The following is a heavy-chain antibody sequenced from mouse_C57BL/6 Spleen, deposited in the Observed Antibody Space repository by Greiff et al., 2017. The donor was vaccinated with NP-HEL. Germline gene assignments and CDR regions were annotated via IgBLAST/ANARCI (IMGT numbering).Heavy chain of an antibody. V-gene: IGHV1-18*01. D-gene: IGHD2-4*01. J-gene: IGHJ1*03. CDR2: INPNNGGT. CDR3: ARSAYYDYDEGDWYFDV. Sequence: EVQLQQSGPELVKPGASVKIPCKASGYTFTDYNMDWVKQSHGKSLEWIGDINPNNGGTIYNQKFKGKATLTVDKSSSTAYMELRSLTSEDTAVYYCARSAYYDYDEGDWYFDVWGTGTTVTVSS. CDR1: GYTFTDYN.